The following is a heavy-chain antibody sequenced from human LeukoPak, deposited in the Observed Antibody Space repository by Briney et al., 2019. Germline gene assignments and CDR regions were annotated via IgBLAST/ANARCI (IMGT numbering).Heavy chain of an antibody. CDR1: GGSFSGYY. D-gene: IGHD3-3*01. CDR3: ARLSEYYDFWSGSGRGDAFDI. CDR2: INHSGST. Sequence: SETLSLTCAVYGGSFSGYYWSWIRQPPGKGLEWIGEINHSGSTNYNPSLKSRVTISVDTSKNQFSLKLSSATAADTAVYYCARLSEYYDFWSGSGRGDAFDIWGQGTMVTVSS. J-gene: IGHJ3*02. V-gene: IGHV4-34*01.